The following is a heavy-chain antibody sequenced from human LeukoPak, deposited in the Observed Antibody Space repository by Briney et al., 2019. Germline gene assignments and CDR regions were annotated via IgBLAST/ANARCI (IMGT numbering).Heavy chain of an antibody. CDR1: GFTFSSYG. Sequence: GGSLRLSCAGSGFTFSSYGMHWVRQAPGKGLEWVAVISYDGSNKYYADSVKGRFTISRDNSKNTLYLQMNSLRAEDTAVYYCARARSHSSSPSPDYYYYGMDVWGQGTTVTVSS. J-gene: IGHJ6*02. CDR2: ISYDGSNK. D-gene: IGHD6-13*01. CDR3: ARARSHSSSPSPDYYYYGMDV. V-gene: IGHV3-30*03.